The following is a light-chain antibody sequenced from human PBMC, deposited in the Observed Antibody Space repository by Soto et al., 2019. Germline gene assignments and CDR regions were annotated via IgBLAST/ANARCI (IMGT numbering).Light chain of an antibody. J-gene: IGKJ5*01. CDR1: QSVSSNF. CDR3: QQYDSSPFT. CDR2: GAS. V-gene: IGKV3-20*01. Sequence: ENVLTPSPGTLSLSPGERATLSCRASQSVSSNFLAWYQQKPGQAPRLLIYGASNRATGIPDRFSGSGSGTDFTLTISRLEPEDFAVYYCQQYDSSPFTFGQGTRLEIK.